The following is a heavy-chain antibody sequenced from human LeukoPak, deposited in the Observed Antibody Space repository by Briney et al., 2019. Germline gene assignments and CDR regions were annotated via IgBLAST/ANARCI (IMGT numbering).Heavy chain of an antibody. V-gene: IGHV3-23*01. CDR2: ISGSGGST. CDR1: GFTLSSYA. CDR3: AKYTRLYSSGAFDI. J-gene: IGHJ3*02. Sequence: GGSLRLSCAASGFTLSSYAMSWVRQAPGKGLEWVSAISGSGGSTYYADSVKGRFTISRDNSKNTLYLQMNSLRAEDTAAYYCAKYTRLYSSGAFDIWGQGTMVTVSS. D-gene: IGHD6-25*01.